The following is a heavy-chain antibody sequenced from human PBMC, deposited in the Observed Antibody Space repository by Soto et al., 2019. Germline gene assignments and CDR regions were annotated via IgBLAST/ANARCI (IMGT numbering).Heavy chain of an antibody. D-gene: IGHD3-22*01. CDR3: ARARGPSSGYYPYWFDP. CDR2: IIPIFGTA. J-gene: IGHJ5*02. V-gene: IGHV1-69*12. CDR1: GGTFSSYA. Sequence: QVQLVQSGAEVKKPGSSVKVSCKASGGTFSSYAITWVRQAPGQGLEWMGGIIPIFGTANYAQKFQARVTITEDESTSTAYMERSSLRSEDTAVYYCARARGPSSGYYPYWFDPWGQGTLVTVSS.